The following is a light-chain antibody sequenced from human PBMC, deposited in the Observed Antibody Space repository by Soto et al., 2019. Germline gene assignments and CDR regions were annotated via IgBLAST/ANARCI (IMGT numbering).Light chain of an antibody. Sequence: DIQMTQSPSSLSATVGDRVTITCRASQTIGKYLNWYQQQPGKVPKLLIYDASYLQSGVPSRFSGSESGTDFTLNISDLRPEDFATYYYQQSFSTPFTFCPGTKLNI. CDR1: QTIGKY. V-gene: IGKV1-39*01. CDR2: DAS. J-gene: IGKJ3*01. CDR3: QQSFSTPFT.